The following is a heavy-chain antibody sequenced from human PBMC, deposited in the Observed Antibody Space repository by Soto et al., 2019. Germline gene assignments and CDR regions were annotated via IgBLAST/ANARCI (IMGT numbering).Heavy chain of an antibody. J-gene: IGHJ5*02. CDR3: AKDHNSVPP. V-gene: IGHV3-23*01. CDR1: GFNFDDFA. Sequence: GGSLRLSCTGSGFNFDDFAINWVRQAPGKGLEWVSAISGSGGSTYYADSVKGRFTISRDNSKNTLYLQMNSLRAEDTAVYYCAKDHNSVPPWGQGTLVTVSS. CDR2: ISGSGGST. D-gene: IGHD3-22*01.